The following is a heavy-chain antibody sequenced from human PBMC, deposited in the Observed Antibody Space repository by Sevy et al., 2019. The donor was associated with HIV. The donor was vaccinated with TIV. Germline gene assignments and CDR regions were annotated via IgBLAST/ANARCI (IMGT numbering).Heavy chain of an antibody. D-gene: IGHD3-22*01. CDR3: ARWRGTRVTMIVVVTTGYFDN. CDR2: INHSGTT. CDR1: GGSFSSYD. J-gene: IGHJ4*03. Sequence: SETLSLTCAVYGGSFSSYDWSWIRQPPGKGLEWIGEINHSGTTNYNPSLKSRVTISLDTSKNQFSLELTSVTAADTAGYYCARWRGTRVTMIVVVTTGYFDNWGQGTLVTVSS. V-gene: IGHV4-34*01.